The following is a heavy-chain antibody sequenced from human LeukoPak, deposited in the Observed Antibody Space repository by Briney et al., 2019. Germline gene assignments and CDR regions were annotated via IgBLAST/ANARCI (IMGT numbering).Heavy chain of an antibody. V-gene: IGHV3-33*01. D-gene: IGHD6-13*01. CDR2: IWYDGSNK. CDR1: GFTFSSYG. CDR3: ARESSSWYGSPDY. J-gene: IGHJ4*02. Sequence: GGSLRLSCAASGFTFSSYGMHWVRQAPGKGLEWVAVIWYDGSNKYYADSVKGRFTISRDNSKNTLYLQMNSLRAEDTAVYYCARESSSWYGSPDYWGQGTLVTVSS.